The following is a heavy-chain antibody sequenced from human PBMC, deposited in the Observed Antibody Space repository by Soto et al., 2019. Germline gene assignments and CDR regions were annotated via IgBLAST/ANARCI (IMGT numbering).Heavy chain of an antibody. D-gene: IGHD3-3*01. CDR3: ARGQGITIFGVVTEMYNWFDP. Sequence: QVQLVQSGAEVKKPGASVKVSCKASGYTFTGYYMHWVRQAPGQGLEWMGWINPNSGGTNYAQKFQGWVTMTRDTSISTAYMELSRLRSDDTAVYYCARGQGITIFGVVTEMYNWFDPWGQGTLVTVSS. V-gene: IGHV1-2*04. CDR1: GYTFTGYY. CDR2: INPNSGGT. J-gene: IGHJ5*02.